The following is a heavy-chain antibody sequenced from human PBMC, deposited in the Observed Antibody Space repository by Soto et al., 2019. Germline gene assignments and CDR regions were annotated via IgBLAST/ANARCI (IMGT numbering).Heavy chain of an antibody. J-gene: IGHJ4*02. V-gene: IGHV4-39*01. CDR2: IYYSDNT. Sequence: QLQLQESGPGLVKPSETLSLTCTVSGGSIGSSNYYWGWIRQPPGKGLEWIGSIYYSDNTYYNPSLKSRITMSIDTSKKQFSLWLSSVTAADTAVYYCGRHSVPGTTYHYWGQGALVTVSS. D-gene: IGHD1-1*01. CDR1: GGSIGSSNYY. CDR3: GRHSVPGTTYHY.